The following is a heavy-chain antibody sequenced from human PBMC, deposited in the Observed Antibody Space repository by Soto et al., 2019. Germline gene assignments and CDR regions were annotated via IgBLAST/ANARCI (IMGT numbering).Heavy chain of an antibody. Sequence: ASVKVSCKASGYTFTSYGISWVRQAPGQGLEWMGWISAYNGNTNYAQKLQGRVTMTTDTSTSTAYMELRSLRSDDTAVYYCARGRTVVVTAIPNPPSPFAYWGQGTLVTVSS. CDR3: ARGRTVVVTAIPNPPSPFAY. V-gene: IGHV1-18*01. CDR1: GYTFTSYG. CDR2: ISAYNGNT. D-gene: IGHD2-21*02. J-gene: IGHJ4*02.